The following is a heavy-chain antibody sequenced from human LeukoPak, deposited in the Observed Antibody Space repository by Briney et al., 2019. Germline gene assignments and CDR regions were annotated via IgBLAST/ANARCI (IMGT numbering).Heavy chain of an antibody. D-gene: IGHD4-17*01. CDR2: ISGSGGFT. Sequence: GGTLRLSCAASGFTFSSYGMSWVRQAPGKGLEWVSGISGSGGFTYYADSLKGRFTISRDNAKNSLYLQMNSLRAEDTAVYYCARVSPNTVTTLQYFDYWGQGTLVTVSS. CDR1: GFTFSSYG. CDR3: ARVSPNTVTTLQYFDY. J-gene: IGHJ4*02. V-gene: IGHV3-21*03.